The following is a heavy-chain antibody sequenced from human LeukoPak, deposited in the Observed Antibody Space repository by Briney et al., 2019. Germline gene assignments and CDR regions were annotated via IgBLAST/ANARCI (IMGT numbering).Heavy chain of an antibody. CDR2: INPNSGGT. J-gene: IGHJ5*02. CDR1: GYTFTGYY. V-gene: IGHV1-2*02. Sequence: PSVTVSCKASGYTFTGYYMHWVRQAPGQGLEWMGWINPNSGGTIYAQKFQGRVTMTRDTSANTANMELGRLRSDDTAVYYCARMSDILTGHYPQWFDPWGQGTLVTVSS. CDR3: ARMSDILTGHYPQWFDP. D-gene: IGHD3-9*01.